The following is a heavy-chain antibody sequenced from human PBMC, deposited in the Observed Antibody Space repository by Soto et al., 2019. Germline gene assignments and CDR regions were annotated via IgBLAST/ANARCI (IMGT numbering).Heavy chain of an antibody. J-gene: IGHJ4*02. D-gene: IGHD2-2*01. CDR2: IYYSGST. V-gene: IGHV4-39*01. CDR1: GGSISSSSYY. CDR3: ARLGYCSSTSCYWAPHPFDY. Sequence: SETLSLTCTVSGGSISSSSYYWGWIRQPPGKGLEWIGSIYYSGSTYYNPSLKSRVTISVDTSKNQFSLKLSSVTDADTAVYYCARLGYCSSTSCYWAPHPFDYWGQGTLVTVPS.